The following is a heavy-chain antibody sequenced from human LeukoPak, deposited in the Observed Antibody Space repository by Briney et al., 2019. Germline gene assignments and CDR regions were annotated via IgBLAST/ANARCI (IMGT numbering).Heavy chain of an antibody. CDR3: ARLYYDILAYDY. Sequence: SQTLSLTCTVSGGSISSGDYYWSWIRQPPGKGLEWIGYIYYSGSTNYNPSLKSRITISVDTSKNQFSLKLSSVTAADTAVYYCARLYYDILAYDYWGQGTLVTVSS. CDR2: IYYSGST. D-gene: IGHD3-9*01. J-gene: IGHJ4*02. CDR1: GGSISSGDYY. V-gene: IGHV4-30-4*08.